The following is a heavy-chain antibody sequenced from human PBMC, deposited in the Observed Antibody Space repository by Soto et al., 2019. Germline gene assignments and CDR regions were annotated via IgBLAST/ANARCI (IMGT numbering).Heavy chain of an antibody. V-gene: IGHV3-21*01. Sequence: PGGSLRLSCGASGFTFSSYSMNWVRQAPGKGLEWVSSISSSSSYIYYADSVKGRFTISRDNAKNSLYLQMNSLRAEDTAVYYCARDRVVRGAYDAFDIWGQGTMVTVSS. D-gene: IGHD3-10*01. CDR1: GFTFSSYS. CDR2: ISSSSSYI. CDR3: ARDRVVRGAYDAFDI. J-gene: IGHJ3*02.